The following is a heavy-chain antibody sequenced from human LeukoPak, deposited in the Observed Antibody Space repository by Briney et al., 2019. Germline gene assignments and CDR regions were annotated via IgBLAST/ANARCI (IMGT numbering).Heavy chain of an antibody. V-gene: IGHV3-7*03. CDR3: ARGLAVGRFDY. CDR2: MKQDGSEK. D-gene: IGHD6-19*01. J-gene: IGHJ4*02. Sequence: PGGSLRLSCAASGFTFSSYWMSWVHQAPGKGLEWVANMKQDGSEKYYVDSVKGRFTISRDNAKNSLYLQMNSLRAEDTAVYYCARGLAVGRFDYWGQGTLVTVSS. CDR1: GFTFSSYW.